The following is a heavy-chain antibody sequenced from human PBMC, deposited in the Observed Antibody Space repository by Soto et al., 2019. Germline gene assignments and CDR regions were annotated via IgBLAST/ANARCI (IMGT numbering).Heavy chain of an antibody. D-gene: IGHD3-3*01. Sequence: SETLSLTFNVSGDSISSGGYYWSWIRQHQGKGLEWIGYIYYSGSTYYNPSLKSRVTISVDTSKNQFSLKLSSVTAADTAVYYCARGPPYSRITIFGVVPFRWFDPWGQGTLVTSPQ. CDR2: IYYSGST. CDR3: ARGPPYSRITIFGVVPFRWFDP. J-gene: IGHJ5*02. V-gene: IGHV4-31*03. CDR1: GDSISSGGYY.